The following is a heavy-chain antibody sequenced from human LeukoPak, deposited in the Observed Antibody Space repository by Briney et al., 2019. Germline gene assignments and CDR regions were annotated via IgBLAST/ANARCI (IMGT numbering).Heavy chain of an antibody. CDR1: GFTFSNFA. J-gene: IGHJ4*02. D-gene: IGHD3-16*01. CDR2: ISSNGGRT. CDR3: AKRMGCAYFNCYAELDS. Sequence: GGSLRLSCATSGFTFSNFAMNWVRQAPGKGLEWVSVISSNGGRTYYANSVKGRFTVSRDNSKNMLYLRMNTLRAEDTAIYYCAKRMGCAYFNCYAELDSWGQGTLVTVSS. V-gene: IGHV3-23*01.